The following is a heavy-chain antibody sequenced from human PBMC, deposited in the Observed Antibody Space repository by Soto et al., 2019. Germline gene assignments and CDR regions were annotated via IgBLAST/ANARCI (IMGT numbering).Heavy chain of an antibody. Sequence: EVQLVESGGGLVQPGRSPRLSCAASGFTFDDYAMHWVRQAPGKGLEWVSGISWNSGSIGYADSVKGRFTISRDNAKNSLYLQMNSLRAEDTALYYCAKALKAAARYYYMDVWGKGTTVTVSS. D-gene: IGHD6-13*01. V-gene: IGHV3-9*01. CDR3: AKALKAAARYYYMDV. J-gene: IGHJ6*03. CDR1: GFTFDDYA. CDR2: ISWNSGSI.